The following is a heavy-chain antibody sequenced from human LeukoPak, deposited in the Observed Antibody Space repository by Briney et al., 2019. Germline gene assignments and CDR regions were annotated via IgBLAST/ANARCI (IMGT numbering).Heavy chain of an antibody. D-gene: IGHD2-2*01. CDR2: INHSGST. CDR1: GGSFSGYY. Sequence: PSETLSLTCAVYGGSFSGYYWSWIRQPPGKGLEWIGEINHSGSTNYNPSLKSRVTISVDTSKNHFSLNLNSVTAADTAVYYCARGPTYQPIDYWGQGTLVTVSS. V-gene: IGHV4-34*01. J-gene: IGHJ4*02. CDR3: ARGPTYQPIDY.